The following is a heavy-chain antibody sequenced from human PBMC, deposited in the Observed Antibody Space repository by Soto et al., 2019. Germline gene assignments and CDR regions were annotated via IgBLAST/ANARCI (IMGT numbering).Heavy chain of an antibody. J-gene: IGHJ2*01. D-gene: IGHD3-10*01. CDR3: ARSRGFGENGNWYFDL. Sequence: EVQLVESGGGSVQPGGSLTLSCAASGFTFSDYWIHWVRQAPGKGLVWVSRINSDGSSTTYADSVKGRFTISRDNAKNSLDLKMNSLRAEDTAVYYCARSRGFGENGNWYFDLWGRGTLVTVSS. V-gene: IGHV3-74*01. CDR2: INSDGSST. CDR1: GFTFSDYW.